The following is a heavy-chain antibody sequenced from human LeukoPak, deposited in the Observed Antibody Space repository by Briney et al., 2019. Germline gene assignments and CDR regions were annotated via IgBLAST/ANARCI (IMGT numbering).Heavy chain of an antibody. CDR1: GGSISSYY. CDR3: VRVGSGYDYVWGSYRPTDAFDI. D-gene: IGHD3-16*02. V-gene: IGHV4-59*01. CDR2: IYYTGST. J-gene: IGHJ3*02. Sequence: PSETLSLTCTVSGGSISSYYWSWIRQPPGKGLEWIGYIYYTGSTDYNPSLKSRVTISVDTSKNQFSLRLNSVTPADTAVYYCVRVGSGYDYVWGSYRPTDAFDIWGQGTMVTVSS.